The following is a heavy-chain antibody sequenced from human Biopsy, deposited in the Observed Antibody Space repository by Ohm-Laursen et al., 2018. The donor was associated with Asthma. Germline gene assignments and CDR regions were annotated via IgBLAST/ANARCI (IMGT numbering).Heavy chain of an antibody. CDR1: GGTFNTYV. CDR3: ARKAGSCISRTCYSLDF. V-gene: IGHV1-69*01. CDR2: INSVFGTT. Sequence: SSVKVSCKSLGGTFNTYVIGWVRQAPGQGLEWMGGINSVFGTTTYPQKFQVRVTITADDSTSTVYMELSSLRSEGTAVYYCARKAGSCISRTCYSLDFWGQGTLVTASS. D-gene: IGHD2-2*01. J-gene: IGHJ4*02.